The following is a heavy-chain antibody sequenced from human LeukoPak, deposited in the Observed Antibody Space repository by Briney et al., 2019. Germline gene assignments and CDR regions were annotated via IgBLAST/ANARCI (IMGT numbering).Heavy chain of an antibody. V-gene: IGHV1-69*04. Sequence: SVKVSCKASGGTFSSYAISWVRQAPGQGLEWMGRIIPILGIANYAQKFQGRVTITADKSTSTAYMELSSLRAEDTAVYYCAKDFIAAAGAGAFDIWGQGTMVTVSS. J-gene: IGHJ3*02. D-gene: IGHD6-13*01. CDR1: GGTFSSYA. CDR3: AKDFIAAAGAGAFDI. CDR2: IIPILGIA.